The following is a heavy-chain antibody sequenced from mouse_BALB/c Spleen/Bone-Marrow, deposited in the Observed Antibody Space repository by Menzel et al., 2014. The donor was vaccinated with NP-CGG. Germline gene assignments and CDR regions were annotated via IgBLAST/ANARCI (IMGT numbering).Heavy chain of an antibody. V-gene: IGHV1-80*01. D-gene: IGHD2-3*01. CDR3: ARLDGYYPYYAMDY. CDR1: GYAFSSYW. J-gene: IGHJ4*01. Sequence: QVQLQQSGAELVRPGSSVKISCKASGYAFSSYWMNWVKQRPGQGLEWIGQIYPGDGDTNYNGKFKGKATLTADESSSTAYMQLSSLTSEDSAVYFCARLDGYYPYYAMDYWGQGTSVTASS. CDR2: IYPGDGDT.